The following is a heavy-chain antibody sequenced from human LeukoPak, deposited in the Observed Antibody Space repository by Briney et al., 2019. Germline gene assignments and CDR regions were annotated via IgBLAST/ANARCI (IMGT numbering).Heavy chain of an antibody. Sequence: EGSLRLSCAASGFTFSNYAKSWVRQAPGKGLEWISAISAGGASTYYTDSVKGRLTISRDNSKNTLYLQMNNLRAEDTAVYYCAKEATGGPYNWLDPWGQGTLVTVSS. D-gene: IGHD2-15*01. CDR1: GFTFSNYA. CDR2: ISAGGAST. J-gene: IGHJ5*02. CDR3: AKEATGGPYNWLDP. V-gene: IGHV3-23*01.